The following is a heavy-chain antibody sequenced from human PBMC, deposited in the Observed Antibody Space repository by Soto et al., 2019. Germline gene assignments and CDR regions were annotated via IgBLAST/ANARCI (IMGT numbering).Heavy chain of an antibody. Sequence: GGSLRLSCAASGFTFSSYSMNWVRQAPGKGLEWVSYISSSSSTIYYADSVKGRFTISRDNAKNSLYLQMNSLRAEDTAVYSCAGEVQLERRFDYWGKGTLVTVSS. CDR2: ISSSSSTI. D-gene: IGHD1-1*01. CDR3: AGEVQLERRFDY. J-gene: IGHJ4*02. CDR1: GFTFSSYS. V-gene: IGHV3-48*04.